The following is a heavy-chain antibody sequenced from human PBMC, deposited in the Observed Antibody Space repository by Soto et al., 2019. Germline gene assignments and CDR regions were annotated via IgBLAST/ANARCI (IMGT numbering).Heavy chain of an antibody. CDR1: GYSFITSYH. CDR2: IDPTGSMT. J-gene: IGHJ3*02. V-gene: IGHV1-46*01. CDR3: ARDTGYDHDAFDI. D-gene: IGHD5-12*01. Sequence: QVQLVQSGAEVKKPGASVKVSCKASGYSFITSYHMHWVRQAPGQGLEWMGIIDPTGSMTRYSQKFQGRLTMTRDTSTATDYMELGNLTSEDTAVYFCARDTGYDHDAFDIWGQGTRVTVSS.